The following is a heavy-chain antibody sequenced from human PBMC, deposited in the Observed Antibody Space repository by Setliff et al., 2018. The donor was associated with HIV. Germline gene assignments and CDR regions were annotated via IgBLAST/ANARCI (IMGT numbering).Heavy chain of an antibody. CDR3: ARKLRPGHGMDV. CDR1: GFTFNNYW. J-gene: IGHJ6*02. V-gene: IGHV3-7*01. CDR2: INQDGREK. Sequence: GGSLRLSCAASGFTFNNYWMAWVRQAPGKGLEWVGNINQDGREKNYVDSVKGRFSISRDNAENSLYLQMSSLRAEDTAVYYCARKLRPGHGMDVWGQGTTVTVSS. D-gene: IGHD3-10*01.